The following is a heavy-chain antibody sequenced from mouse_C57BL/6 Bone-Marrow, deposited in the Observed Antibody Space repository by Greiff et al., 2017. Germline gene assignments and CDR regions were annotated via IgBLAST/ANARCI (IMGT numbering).Heavy chain of an antibody. CDR2: IWTGGGT. CDR3: ARAGEIYYGNYAWFAC. D-gene: IGHD2-1*01. V-gene: IGHV2-9-1*01. J-gene: IGHJ3*01. CDR1: GFSLTSYA. Sequence: VQLQESGPGLVAPSQSLSITCTVSGFSLTSYAISWVRQPPGKGLAWLGVIWTGGGTNYNSALKSSLSISKDNSKSQVFLKMSSLQTDDTARYYCARAGEIYYGNYAWFACWGQGTLVTVSA.